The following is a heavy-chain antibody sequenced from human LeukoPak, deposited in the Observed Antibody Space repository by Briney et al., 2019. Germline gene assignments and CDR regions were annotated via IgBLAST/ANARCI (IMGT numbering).Heavy chain of an antibody. CDR3: ARDKQQLIPFNWFDP. V-gene: IGHV5-10-1*01. CDR1: GYSFTSYW. CDR2: IDPSDSYT. D-gene: IGHD6-13*01. Sequence: GESLKISCKGSGYSFTSYWISWVRQMPGKGLEWMGRIDPSDSYTNYSPSFQGHVTISADKSISTAYMELSRLRSDDTAVYYCARDKQQLIPFNWFDPWGQGTLVTVSS. J-gene: IGHJ5*02.